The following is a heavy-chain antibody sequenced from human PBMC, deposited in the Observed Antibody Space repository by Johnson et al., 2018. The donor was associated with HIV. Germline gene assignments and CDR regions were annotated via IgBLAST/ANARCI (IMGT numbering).Heavy chain of an antibody. J-gene: IGHJ3*02. CDR1: GFTFSNAW. V-gene: IGHV3-66*01. D-gene: IGHD3-22*01. Sequence: VHLVESGGGVVRPGGSLRLSCAASGFTFSNAWMSWVRQAPGKGLEWVSVIYSGGSTYYADSVKGRFTISRDNAKTSLYLQMNSLRVDDTAVYYCAKSNPMIVVVDAFDIWGQGTMVTVSS. CDR2: IYSGGST. CDR3: AKSNPMIVVVDAFDI.